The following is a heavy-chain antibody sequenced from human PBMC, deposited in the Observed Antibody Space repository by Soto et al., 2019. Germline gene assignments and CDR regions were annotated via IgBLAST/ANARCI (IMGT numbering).Heavy chain of an antibody. D-gene: IGHD3-16*01. CDR3: VMVDNYVTPTPQDV. CDR2: ISPYTGNT. CDR1: GYIFVNYG. Sequence: QVQLVQSGDEVKKPGASEKVSCKASGYIFVNYGIAWVRQAPGQGLEWMGWISPYTGNTHSASKVQGRLTMTTDTSTSTAYMDLGSLTSDDTAVYYCVMVDNYVTPTPQDVWGQRTTVTVSS. V-gene: IGHV1-18*01. J-gene: IGHJ6*02.